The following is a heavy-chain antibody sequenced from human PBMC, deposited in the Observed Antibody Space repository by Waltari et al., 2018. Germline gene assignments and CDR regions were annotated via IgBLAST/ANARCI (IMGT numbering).Heavy chain of an antibody. J-gene: IGHJ4*02. CDR3: ASRLFDYSNDY. CDR1: GGSISSSSYY. Sequence: QLQLQESGPGLVKPSETLSLTCTVSGGSISSSSYYWGWIRQPPGKGLEWIGSIYYSGSTYYNPSLKSRVTISVDTSKNQFSLKLSSVTAADMAVYYCASRLFDYSNDYWGQGTLVTVSS. CDR2: IYYSGST. D-gene: IGHD4-4*01. V-gene: IGHV4-39*01.